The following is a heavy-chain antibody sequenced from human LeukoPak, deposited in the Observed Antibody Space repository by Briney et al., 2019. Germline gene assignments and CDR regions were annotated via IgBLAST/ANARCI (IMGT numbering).Heavy chain of an antibody. V-gene: IGHV3-21*01. D-gene: IGHD3-3*01. CDR2: ISSSSSYI. CDR1: GFTFSSYS. Sequence: GGSLRLSCAASGFTFSSYSMNWVRQAPGKGPEWVSSISSSSSYIYYADSVKGRFTISRDNAKNSLYLQMNSLRAEDTAVYYCASPVWSGYYTTNFDYWGQGTLVTVSS. CDR3: ASPVWSGYYTTNFDY. J-gene: IGHJ4*02.